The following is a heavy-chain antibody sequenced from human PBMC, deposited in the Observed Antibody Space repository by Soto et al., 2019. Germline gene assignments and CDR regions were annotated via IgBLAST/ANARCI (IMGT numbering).Heavy chain of an antibody. CDR2: IMPIFRAP. V-gene: IGHV1-69*12. CDR1: GGAFSDYA. CDR3: ASWLKGPDIGNYYYGMDV. D-gene: IGHD2-15*01. Sequence: QVQLVQSGAEVKKPGSSVKVSCKASGGAFSDYAFSWVRQAPGQGLEWLGGIMPIFRAPDYAQKFQGRVTITAEEFKRTAYMEMNSLRSEDTAVYYCASWLKGPDIGNYYYGMDVWGQGTTVTVS. J-gene: IGHJ6*02.